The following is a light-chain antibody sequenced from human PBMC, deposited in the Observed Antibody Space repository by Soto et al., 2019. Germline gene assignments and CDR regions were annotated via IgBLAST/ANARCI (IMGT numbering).Light chain of an antibody. CDR3: LKHYNYPLT. CDR2: GAS. Sequence: AIQMTQSPSSLSASVGDRVTITCRASQDIRKDLAWFQQRPGKAPQILIYGASTLQTGVASRFSRSGSATDFTLTISSLQPEDPAAYYCLKHYNYPLTVGQGTKVDIK. J-gene: IGKJ2*01. CDR1: QDIRKD. V-gene: IGKV1-6*01.